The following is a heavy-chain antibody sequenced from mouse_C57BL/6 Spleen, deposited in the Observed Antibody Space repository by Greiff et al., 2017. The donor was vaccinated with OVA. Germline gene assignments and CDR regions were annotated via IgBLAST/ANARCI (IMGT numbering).Heavy chain of an antibody. CDR1: GYAFSSYW. J-gene: IGHJ2*01. D-gene: IGHD1-1*01. Sequence: VQLVESGAELVKPGASVKISCKASGYAFSSYWMNWVKQRPGKGLEWIGQIYPGDGDTNYNGKFKGKATLTADKSSSTAYMQLSSLTSEDSAVYFCARSGYYGSSYYFDYWGQGTTLTVSS. CDR3: ARSGYYGSSYYFDY. CDR2: IYPGDGDT. V-gene: IGHV1-80*01.